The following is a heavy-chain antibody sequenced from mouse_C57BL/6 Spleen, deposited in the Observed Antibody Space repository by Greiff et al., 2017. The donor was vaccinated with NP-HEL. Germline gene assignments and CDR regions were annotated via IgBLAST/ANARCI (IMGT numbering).Heavy chain of an antibody. CDR2: IYPSDSET. D-gene: IGHD1-1*01. V-gene: IGHV1-61*01. CDR1: GYTFTSYW. Sequence: QVQLQQPGAELVRPGSSVKLSCKASGYTFTSYWMDWVKQRPGQGLEWIGNIYPSDSETHYNQKFKDKATLTVDKSSSTAYMQLSSLTSEDSAVYYCARGGITTVVPFAYWGQGTLVTVSA. CDR3: ARGGITTVVPFAY. J-gene: IGHJ3*01.